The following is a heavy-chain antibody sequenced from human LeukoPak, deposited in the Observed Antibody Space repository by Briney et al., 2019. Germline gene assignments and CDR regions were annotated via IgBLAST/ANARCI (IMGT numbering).Heavy chain of an antibody. J-gene: IGHJ3*02. D-gene: IGHD4-17*01. CDR1: GFTFSSYS. V-gene: IGHV3-21*01. CDR2: ISSSSSYI. Sequence: GGSLRLSCAASGFTFSSYSMNWVRQAPGKGLEWVSSISSSSSYIYYADPVKGRFTISRDNAKNSLYLQMNSLRAEDTAVYYCARDLGTGYGDFAFDIWGQGTMVTVSS. CDR3: ARDLGTGYGDFAFDI.